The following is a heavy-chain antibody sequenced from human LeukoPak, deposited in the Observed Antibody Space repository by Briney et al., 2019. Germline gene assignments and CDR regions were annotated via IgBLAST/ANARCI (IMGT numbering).Heavy chain of an antibody. CDR1: GGSISSYY. J-gene: IGHJ4*02. CDR2: IYISGST. Sequence: SETLSLTCTVSGGSISSYYWSWIRQPAGKGLEWIGRIYISGSTNYNPSLKSRVTMSVDTSKNQFSLKLSSVTAADTAVYYCARHPRIMITFGGVIVPGALDYWGQGTLVTVSS. CDR3: ARHPRIMITFGGVIVPGALDY. V-gene: IGHV4-4*07. D-gene: IGHD3-16*02.